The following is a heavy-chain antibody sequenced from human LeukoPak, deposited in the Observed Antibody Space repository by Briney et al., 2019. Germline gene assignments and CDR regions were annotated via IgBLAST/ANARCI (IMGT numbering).Heavy chain of an antibody. J-gene: IGHJ4*02. D-gene: IGHD7-27*01. Sequence: PGGSPRLSCAASGFTVSSNHNHMSWVRQAPGKGLEWVSVIYSGGTIFYADSVKGRFTISRDNSKNTVYLEMNSLRAEDTAVYYCARDGENHYYDYWGQGTLVTVST. CDR3: ARDGENHYYDY. CDR1: GFTVSSNH. CDR2: IYSGGTI. V-gene: IGHV3-66*01.